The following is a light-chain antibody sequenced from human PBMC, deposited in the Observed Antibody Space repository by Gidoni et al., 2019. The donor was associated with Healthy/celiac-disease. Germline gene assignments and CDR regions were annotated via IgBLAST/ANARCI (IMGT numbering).Light chain of an antibody. CDR3: MQALQTLSIT. CDR1: QSLLHSNGYNY. CDR2: LGS. Sequence: VMTQSPLSLPVTPGEPASISCRSSQSLLHSNGYNYLDWYLQKPGQSPQLLIYLGSNRASGVPDRFSGSGSGTDFTLKISRVEAEDVGVYYCMQALQTLSITFGQGTRLEIK. V-gene: IGKV2-28*01. J-gene: IGKJ5*01.